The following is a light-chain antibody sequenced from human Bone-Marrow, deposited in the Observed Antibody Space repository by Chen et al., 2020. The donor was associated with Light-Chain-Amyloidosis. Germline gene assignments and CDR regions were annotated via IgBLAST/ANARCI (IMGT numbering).Light chain of an antibody. CDR3: QSYDSSLSGHWV. Sequence: QSVLTQPPSVSGAPGHRVTISSTGSSSTIGAGYDVHWYQQLPGTAPKLLIYVNTNRPSGVPDRFSGSKSGTSASLAIAGLQAEDEADYYCQSYDSSLSGHWVFGGGTKLTVL. CDR1: SSTIGAGYD. V-gene: IGLV1-40*01. CDR2: VNT. J-gene: IGLJ3*02.